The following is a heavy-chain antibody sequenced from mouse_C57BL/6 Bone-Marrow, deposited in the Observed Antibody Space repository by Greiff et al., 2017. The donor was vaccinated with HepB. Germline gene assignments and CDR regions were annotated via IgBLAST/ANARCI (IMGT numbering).Heavy chain of an antibody. J-gene: IGHJ3*01. Sequence: VKLMESGPGLVQPSQRLSITCTVSGFSLTSYGVHWVRQSPGKGLEWLGVIWRGGSTDYNAAFMSSLSINKDNSKSQVFFKMNSLPSDDTAIYYCAKARYYYGSSAFAYWGQGTLVTVSA. CDR2: IWRGGST. D-gene: IGHD1-1*01. V-gene: IGHV2-5*01. CDR1: GFSLTSYG. CDR3: AKARYYYGSSAFAY.